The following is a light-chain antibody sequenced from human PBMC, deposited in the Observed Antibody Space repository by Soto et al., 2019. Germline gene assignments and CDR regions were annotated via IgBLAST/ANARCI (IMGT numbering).Light chain of an antibody. CDR3: QHYNDWRWT. V-gene: IGKV3-15*01. CDR2: AAS. Sequence: EIVMTQSPATLSVSPGEGATLSCRASQSISSKLAWYQQKPGQAPRLLIYAASTRATGVPARFSGSGSGTEFTLTISSLQSEDLAVYYCQHYNDWRWTFGQGTKLETK. CDR1: QSISSK. J-gene: IGKJ1*01.